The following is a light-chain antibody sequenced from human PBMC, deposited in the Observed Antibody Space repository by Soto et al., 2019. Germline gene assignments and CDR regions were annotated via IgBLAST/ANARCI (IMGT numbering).Light chain of an antibody. J-gene: IGKJ1*01. CDR1: QSLLHSNGYNY. Sequence: DIVMTQSPLSLPVTPGEPASISCRCSQSLLHSNGYNYLDWYLQKPGQSPQLLIYLGSNRASGVPDRFSGSGSGTDFTPKISRVEAEDVGVSYCMQALQTPWTFGQGTKVDIK. CDR2: LGS. V-gene: IGKV2-28*01. CDR3: MQALQTPWT.